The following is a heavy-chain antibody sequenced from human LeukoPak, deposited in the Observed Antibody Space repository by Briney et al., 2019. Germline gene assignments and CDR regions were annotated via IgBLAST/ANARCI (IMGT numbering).Heavy chain of an antibody. CDR2: ISSSGSTI. V-gene: IGHV3-48*03. D-gene: IGHD6-19*01. CDR1: GFTFSSYE. J-gene: IGHJ4*02. CDR3: ARHSSGWYGGIDY. Sequence: GGSLRLSCAASGFTFSSYEMNWVRQAPGKGLEWFSYISSSGSTIYYADSVKGRFTISRDNAKDSLYLQMNSLRAEDTAVYYCARHSSGWYGGIDYWGQGTLVTVSS.